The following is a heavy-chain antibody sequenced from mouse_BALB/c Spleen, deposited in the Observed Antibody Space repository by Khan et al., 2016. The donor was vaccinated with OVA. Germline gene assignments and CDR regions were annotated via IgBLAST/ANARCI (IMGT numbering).Heavy chain of an antibody. J-gene: IGHJ4*01. D-gene: IGHD1-1*01. CDR3: ARDPSYCGSKYAMDY. Sequence: EVELVESGGGLVQPGGSLTLSCAASGFTFSSYGMSWVRQTPDKRLELVATINSNGGSTYYPDNVKGRFSITRDNAKNTLFLQMSSLTYEDTAMYYSARDPSYCGSKYAMDYWGQGTSVTVSS. CDR2: INSNGGST. CDR1: GFTFSSYG. V-gene: IGHV5-6-3*01.